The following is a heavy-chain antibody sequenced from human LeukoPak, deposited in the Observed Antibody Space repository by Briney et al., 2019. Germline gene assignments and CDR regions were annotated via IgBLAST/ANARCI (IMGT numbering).Heavy chain of an antibody. J-gene: IGHJ4*02. CDR3: ARAIYCSGTSCYDFDY. Sequence: GGSLRLSCEASGFSFSSYWMIWVRQAPGKGLEWVGNIQQDGSGKEYVDAVKGRFTISRENAKNSLYLQMDSLRAEDTAVYYCARAIYCSGTSCYDFDYWGQGTLVTVSS. V-gene: IGHV3-7*01. CDR2: IQQDGSGK. D-gene: IGHD2-2*01. CDR1: GFSFSSYW.